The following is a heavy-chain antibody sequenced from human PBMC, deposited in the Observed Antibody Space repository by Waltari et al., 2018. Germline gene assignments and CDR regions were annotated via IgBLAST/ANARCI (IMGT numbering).Heavy chain of an antibody. CDR1: GFTFSRYW. CDR3: ARGISPFDP. V-gene: IGHV3-74*01. J-gene: IGHJ5*02. D-gene: IGHD3-3*02. Sequence: EEQLVESGGGLIQPGESLRVSCAVSGFTFSRYWLNWVRQGPGKGLVWVARINRDGSDTSYADSVKGRFTISRDNSKNTLYLQMNSLRAEDTAVYYCARGISPFDPWGQGTLVTVSS. CDR2: INRDGSDT.